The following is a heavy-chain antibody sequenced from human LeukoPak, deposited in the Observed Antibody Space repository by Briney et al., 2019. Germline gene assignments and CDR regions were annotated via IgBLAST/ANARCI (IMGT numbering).Heavy chain of an antibody. Sequence: GGSLRLSCAASGFTFSSYSMSWVRQAPGKGLEWVANIKQDGSEKYYVDSVKGRFTISRDNSKNTLYLQMDSLRAEDRAVYYCAKGQLGIQSSKWFDPWGQGTLVTVSS. CDR2: IKQDGSEK. D-gene: IGHD7-27*01. CDR3: AKGQLGIQSSKWFDP. V-gene: IGHV3-7*01. CDR1: GFTFSSYS. J-gene: IGHJ5*02.